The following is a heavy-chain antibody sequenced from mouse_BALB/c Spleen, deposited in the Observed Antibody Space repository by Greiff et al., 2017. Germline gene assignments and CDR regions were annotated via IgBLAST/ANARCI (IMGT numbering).Heavy chain of an antibody. Sequence: EVKLMESGGGLVKPGGSLKLSCAASGFTFSSYAMSWVRQSPEKRLEWVAEISSGGSYTYYPDTVTGRFTISRDNAKNTLYLEMSSLGSEDTAMYYCARDRVAYWGQGTLVTVSA. V-gene: IGHV5-9-4*01. J-gene: IGHJ3*01. CDR3: ARDRVAY. CDR1: GFTFSSYA. CDR2: ISSGGSYT.